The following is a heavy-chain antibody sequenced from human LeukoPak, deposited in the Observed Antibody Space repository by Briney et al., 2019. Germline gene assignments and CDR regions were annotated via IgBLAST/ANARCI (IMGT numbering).Heavy chain of an antibody. D-gene: IGHD6-19*01. J-gene: IGHJ1*01. CDR2: ISWDGSST. CDR1: GFTFEDYA. V-gene: IGHV3-43*01. Sequence: GGSLRLSCAASGFTFEDYAMHWVRQAPGKGLEWVSLISWDGSSTDYADSVKGRFTISRDNSKNSLYPQMNSLRTEDTALYYCAKVEVPTYRSGWLNGWGQGTLVTVSS. CDR3: AKVEVPTYRSGWLNG.